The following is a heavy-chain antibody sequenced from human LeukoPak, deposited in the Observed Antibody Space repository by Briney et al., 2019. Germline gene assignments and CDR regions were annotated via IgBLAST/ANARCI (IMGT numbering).Heavy chain of an antibody. CDR3: ARSDVRFEGLPHNWFDP. CDR2: IYTSGST. CDR1: GGSISSYY. D-gene: IGHD3-10*02. J-gene: IGHJ5*02. Sequence: PSETLSLTCTVSGGSISSYYWSWIRQPAGKGLEWIGRIYTSGSTNYNPSLKSRVTMSVDTSKNQFSLKLSSVTAADTAVYYCARSDVRFEGLPHNWFDPWGQGTLVTVSS. V-gene: IGHV4-4*07.